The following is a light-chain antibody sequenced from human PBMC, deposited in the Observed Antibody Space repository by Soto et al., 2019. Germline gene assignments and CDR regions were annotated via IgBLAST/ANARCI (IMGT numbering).Light chain of an antibody. CDR2: EGT. Sequence: QSALTQPPSVSGSPGQSVTISCSGTINDVTAYYRVSWYQKTPGTAPKLMIYEGTQRPSGVSDRFSGAKSGNTASLTISGLQAEDEADYYCCSYAGSTTFWVFGGGTKLTVL. CDR3: CSYAGSTTFWV. V-gene: IGLV2-18*02. CDR1: INDVTAYYR. J-gene: IGLJ3*02.